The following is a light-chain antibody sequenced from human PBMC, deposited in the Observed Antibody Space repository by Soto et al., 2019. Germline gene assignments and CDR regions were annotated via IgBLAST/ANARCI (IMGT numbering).Light chain of an antibody. V-gene: IGKV3-11*01. CDR3: QHYNSYSEA. J-gene: IGKJ1*01. CDR2: HTS. CDR1: QTVNSR. Sequence: EIVLTQSPATLSSSPGERATLSCRPSQTVNSRLAWYQHKPGQAPRLLIYHTSNRATGIPARFSGSGSGTDFTLTISSLQPDDFATYYCQHYNSYSEAFGQGTKVDIK.